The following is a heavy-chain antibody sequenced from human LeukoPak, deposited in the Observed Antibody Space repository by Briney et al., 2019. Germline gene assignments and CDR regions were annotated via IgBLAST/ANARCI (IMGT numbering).Heavy chain of an antibody. D-gene: IGHD6-19*01. CDR2: INPNSGGT. J-gene: IGHJ5*02. CDR1: GYTFTGYY. Sequence: ASVKVSCKASGYTFTGYYMHWVRQAPGQGLEWMGWINPNSGGTNYAQKFQGRVTMTRDTSISTAYMELSRLRSDDTAVYYCAAEKPYSSGRYWSSRWFDPWGQGTLVTVSS. CDR3: AAEKPYSSGRYWSSRWFDP. V-gene: IGHV1-2*02.